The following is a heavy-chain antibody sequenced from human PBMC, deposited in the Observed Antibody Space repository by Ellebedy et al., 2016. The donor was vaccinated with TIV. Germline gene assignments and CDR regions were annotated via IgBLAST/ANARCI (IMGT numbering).Heavy chain of an antibody. CDR1: GFSFQEYA. CDR2: ISWNSGSI. Sequence: PGGSLRLSCAVSGFSFQEYAMHWVRQVPGKGLEWVSGISWNSGSIGYADSVKGRFTISRDNGKNSLFLQMDSLRADDTAVYYCGKIHRALSGNYWGQGTLVSVSS. CDR3: GKIHRALSGNY. J-gene: IGHJ4*02. V-gene: IGHV3-9*01. D-gene: IGHD3-3*02.